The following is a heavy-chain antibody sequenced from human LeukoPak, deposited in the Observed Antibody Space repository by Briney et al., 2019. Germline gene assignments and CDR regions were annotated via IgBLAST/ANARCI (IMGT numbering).Heavy chain of an antibody. CDR3: AREVRYYYYYGMDV. V-gene: IGHV3-7*01. Sequence: GGSLRLSCAASGFTVSSNYMSWVRQAPGKGLEWVANIKQDGSEKYYVDSVKGRFTISRDNAKNSLYLQMNSLRAEDTAVYYCAREVRYYYYYGMDVWGQGTTVTVSS. J-gene: IGHJ6*02. CDR1: GFTVSSNY. CDR2: IKQDGSEK. D-gene: IGHD3-22*01.